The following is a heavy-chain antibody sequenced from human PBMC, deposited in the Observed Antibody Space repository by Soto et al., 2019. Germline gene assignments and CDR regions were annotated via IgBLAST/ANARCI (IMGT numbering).Heavy chain of an antibody. J-gene: IGHJ5*02. CDR2: IIPILGIA. V-gene: IGHV1-69*04. CDR3: ARDKVGSSWYGDNWFDP. D-gene: IGHD6-13*01. Sequence: SVKVSCTASGGTFSSYTISWVRQAPGQGLEWMGRIIPILGIANYAQKFQGRVTITADKSTSTAYMELSSLRSEDTAVYYCARDKVGSSWYGDNWFDPWGQGTLVTVS. CDR1: GGTFSSYT.